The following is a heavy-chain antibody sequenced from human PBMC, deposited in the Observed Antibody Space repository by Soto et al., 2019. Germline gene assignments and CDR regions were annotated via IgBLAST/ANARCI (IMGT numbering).Heavy chain of an antibody. D-gene: IGHD6-6*01. V-gene: IGHV1-69*13. J-gene: IGHJ4*02. CDR2: IIPIFGTA. CDR3: AIEYSSSPPYYPIGY. Sequence: SVKVSCKASGCTFSSYAISWVRQAPGQGLEWRGGIIPIFGTANYAQKFQGRVTITADESTSTAYMELSSLRSEDTAVYYCAIEYSSSPPYYPIGYWGQGTLVTVSS. CDR1: GCTFSSYA.